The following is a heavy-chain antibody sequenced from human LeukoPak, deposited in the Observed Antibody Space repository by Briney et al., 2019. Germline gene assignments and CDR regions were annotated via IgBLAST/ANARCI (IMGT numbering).Heavy chain of an antibody. J-gene: IGHJ4*02. V-gene: IGHV4-59*01. D-gene: IGHD4-17*01. Sequence: PSETLSLTCIDPGGSISTYYWRWIPQTPGKGVEWIGYIHYSESTIYNPSLKSRVTISVDTSKNQFSLKLTSVTAADTAVYYCARDVYGDPFDYWGQGTLVTVSS. CDR2: IHYSEST. CDR3: ARDVYGDPFDY. CDR1: GGSISTYY.